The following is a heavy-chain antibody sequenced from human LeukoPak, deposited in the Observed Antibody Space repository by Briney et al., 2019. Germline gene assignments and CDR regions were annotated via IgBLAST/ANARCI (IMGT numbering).Heavy chain of an antibody. CDR3: ARLDGWWAYCSSTSCGHWFDP. Sequence: GASMKVSCKASGGTFSSYAISWVRQAPGQGLEWMGGIIPIFGTANYAQKFQGRVTITTDESTSTAYMELSSLRSEDTAVYYCARLDGWWAYCSSTSCGHWFDPWGQGTLVTVSS. CDR1: GGTFSSYA. D-gene: IGHD2-2*01. CDR2: IIPIFGTA. V-gene: IGHV1-69*05. J-gene: IGHJ5*02.